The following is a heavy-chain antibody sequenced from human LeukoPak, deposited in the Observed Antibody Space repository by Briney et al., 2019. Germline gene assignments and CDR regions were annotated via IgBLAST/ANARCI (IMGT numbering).Heavy chain of an antibody. D-gene: IGHD3-10*01. Sequence: GGSLRLSCAASGFTFSSYGMHWVRQAPGKGLEWVAFIRYDGSNKYYADSVKGRFTISRDNSKNTLYLQMNSLRAEDTAVYYCAGSYYYGSGSQGAFDIWGQGTMVTVSS. CDR2: IRYDGSNK. V-gene: IGHV3-30*02. CDR3: AGSYYYGSGSQGAFDI. J-gene: IGHJ3*02. CDR1: GFTFSSYG.